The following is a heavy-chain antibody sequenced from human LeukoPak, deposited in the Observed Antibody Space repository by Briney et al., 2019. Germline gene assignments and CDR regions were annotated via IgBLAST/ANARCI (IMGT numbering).Heavy chain of an antibody. CDR3: ARARFIRRASDSGYDPLED. CDR1: GYTFTSYG. CDR2: ISAYNGNT. D-gene: IGHD5-12*01. Sequence: ASVKVSCKASGYTFTSYGISWVRQAPGQGLEWMGWISAYNGNTNYAQKLQGRVTMTTDTSTSTAYMELRSLRSDDTAVYYCARARFIRRASDSGYDPLEDWGQGTLVTVSS. V-gene: IGHV1-18*01. J-gene: IGHJ4*02.